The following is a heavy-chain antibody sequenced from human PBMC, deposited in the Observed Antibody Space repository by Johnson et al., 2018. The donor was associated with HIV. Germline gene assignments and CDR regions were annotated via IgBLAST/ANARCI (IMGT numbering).Heavy chain of an antibody. CDR2: ISGSGGST. CDR1: GFTFDDYG. J-gene: IGHJ3*02. D-gene: IGHD3-16*01. CDR3: AREGRGSPYGFDI. V-gene: IGHV3-23*04. Sequence: VQLVESGGGVVRPGGSLRLSCAASGFTFDDYGMSWVRQAPGKGLEWVSGISGSGGSTYYADSVKGRFTISRDNSKNTLYLQMNSLRAEDTAVYYCAREGRGSPYGFDIWGQGTRVTVSS.